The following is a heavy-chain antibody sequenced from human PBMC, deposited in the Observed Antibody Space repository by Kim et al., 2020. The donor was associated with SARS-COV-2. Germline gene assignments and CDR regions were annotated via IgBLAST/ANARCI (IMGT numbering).Heavy chain of an antibody. J-gene: IGHJ6*02. CDR1: GFTFSSYA. Sequence: GGSLSLSCADSGFTFSSYAMNWVRQAPGKGLEWVSIISGSGGNTYYADSVKGRFTISRDNSRNTLYLQINSLRAEDTAVYYCSKDGPRGCTSASCSSPDVWGQGTTVTVS. CDR3: SKDGPRGCTSASCSSPDV. D-gene: IGHD2-2*01. CDR2: ISGSGGNT. V-gene: IGHV3-23*01.